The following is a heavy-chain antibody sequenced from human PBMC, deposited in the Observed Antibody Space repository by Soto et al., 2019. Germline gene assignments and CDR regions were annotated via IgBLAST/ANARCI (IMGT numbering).Heavy chain of an antibody. CDR2: VNPNNGDT. CDR3: AKVSRKGSAIDFDY. V-gene: IGHV1-8*01. Sequence: QVQLVQSGAELKKPGASVKVSCKASGYTFSNYDMNWVRQATGQGPEWIGWVNPNNGDTGYAQKLQGRVTLTTDISTTTAYMELTSLRSEDTALYYCAKVSRKGSAIDFDYWGQGTLITVSS. CDR1: GYTFSNYD. J-gene: IGHJ4*02. D-gene: IGHD3-10*01.